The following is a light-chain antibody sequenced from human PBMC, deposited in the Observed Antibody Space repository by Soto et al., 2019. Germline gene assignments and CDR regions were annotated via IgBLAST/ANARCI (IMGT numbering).Light chain of an antibody. J-gene: IGKJ1*01. Sequence: DIEMTQSPSTLSAYVGDRVTITCRASQSISSWLAWYQQKPGKAPKLLIYKASSLESGVPSRFSGSGSGTEFTLTISSLQPDDFATYYCQQYNSYSTFGQGTKVEIK. CDR2: KAS. V-gene: IGKV1-5*03. CDR3: QQYNSYST. CDR1: QSISSW.